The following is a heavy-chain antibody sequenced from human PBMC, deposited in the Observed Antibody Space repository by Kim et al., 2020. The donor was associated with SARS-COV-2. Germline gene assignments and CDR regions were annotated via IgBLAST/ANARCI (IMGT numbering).Heavy chain of an antibody. J-gene: IGHJ4*02. CDR1: GFTLGIHV. D-gene: IGHD3-3*01. Sequence: GGSLRLSCEVSGFTLGIHVMTWVRQTPGKGLEWVSTLRGSGGATYYADSVQGRFSVSRDNSKNTLYLQMNSLRADDTAGYYCAKQGVAAMTPFDSWGQGT. V-gene: IGHV3-23*01. CDR3: AKQGVAAMTPFDS. CDR2: LRGSGGAT.